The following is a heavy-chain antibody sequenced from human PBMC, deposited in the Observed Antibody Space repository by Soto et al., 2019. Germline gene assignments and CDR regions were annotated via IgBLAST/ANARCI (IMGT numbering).Heavy chain of an antibody. V-gene: IGHV3-15*07. CDR1: GFTFSNAG. CDR3: TGVDAGGYYYYGMDV. Sequence: GGSLRLSCAASGFTFSNAGRNWVRQAPGKGLEWVGRIKSKTDGGTTDYAAPVKGRITISRDDSKNTLYLQMNSLKTEDTAVYYCTGVDAGGYYYYGMDVWGQGTTVTVSS. J-gene: IGHJ6*02. D-gene: IGHD2-2*01. CDR2: IKSKTDGGTT.